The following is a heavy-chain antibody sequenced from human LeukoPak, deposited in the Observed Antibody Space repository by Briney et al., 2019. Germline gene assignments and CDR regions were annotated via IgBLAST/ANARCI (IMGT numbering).Heavy chain of an antibody. CDR1: GGTFSSYA. CDR3: ASCRVDIVVVPAAIWSAFDI. V-gene: IGHV1-69*05. Sequence: GASVKVSCKASGGTFSSYAISWVRQAPGQGLEWMGGIIPIFGTANYAQKFQGRVTITTDESTSTAYMELSSLRSEDTAVYYCASCRVDIVVVPAAIWSAFDIWGQGTMVTVSS. D-gene: IGHD2-2*03. CDR2: IIPIFGTA. J-gene: IGHJ3*02.